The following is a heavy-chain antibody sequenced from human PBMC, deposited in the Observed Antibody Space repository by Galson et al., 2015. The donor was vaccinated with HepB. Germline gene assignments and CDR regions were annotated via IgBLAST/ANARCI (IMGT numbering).Heavy chain of an antibody. Sequence: SLRLSCAASGFTFSSYAMSWVRQAPGKGLEWVSAFSSSGGSTYYADSVKGRFTITRDNSKNTLYLQMNSLRAEDTAVYYCAKVGSRSAFHHWYFELWGRGTLVTVSS. CDR1: GFTFSSYA. D-gene: IGHD3-10*01. V-gene: IGHV3-23*01. CDR3: AKVGSRSAFHHWYFEL. J-gene: IGHJ2*01. CDR2: FSSSGGST.